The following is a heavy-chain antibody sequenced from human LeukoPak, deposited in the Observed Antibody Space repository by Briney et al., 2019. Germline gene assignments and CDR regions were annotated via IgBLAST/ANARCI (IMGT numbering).Heavy chain of an antibody. Sequence: SVKVSCKASGGTFSSYAIGWVRQAPGQGLEWMGGIIPIFGTANYAQKFQGRVTITADESTSTAYMELSSLRSEDTAVYYCARDRVEWELLSAFDAFDIWGQGTMVTVSS. D-gene: IGHD1-26*01. CDR3: ARDRVEWELLSAFDAFDI. V-gene: IGHV1-69*13. CDR1: GGTFSSYA. CDR2: IIPIFGTA. J-gene: IGHJ3*02.